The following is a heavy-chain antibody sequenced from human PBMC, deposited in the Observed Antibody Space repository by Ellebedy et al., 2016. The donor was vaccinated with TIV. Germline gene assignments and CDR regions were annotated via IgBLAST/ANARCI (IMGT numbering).Heavy chain of an antibody. J-gene: IGHJ4*02. CDR2: INPSGGST. CDR3: ARDRGVHGKWELLVY. D-gene: IGHD1-26*01. Sequence: ASVKVSCKASGYTFTSYYMHWVRQAPGQGLEWMGIINPSGGSTSYAQKFQGRVTMTRDTSTSTVYMELSSLRSEDTAVYYCARDRGVHGKWELLVYWGQGTLVTVSS. CDR1: GYTFTSYY. V-gene: IGHV1-46*01.